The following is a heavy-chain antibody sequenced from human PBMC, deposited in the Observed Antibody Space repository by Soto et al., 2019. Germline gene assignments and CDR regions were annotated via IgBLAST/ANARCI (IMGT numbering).Heavy chain of an antibody. D-gene: IGHD2-2*01. J-gene: IGHJ4*02. V-gene: IGHV3-23*01. CDR1: GFTFSSYA. Sequence: EVQLLESGGGLVQPGGSLRLSCAASGFTFSSYAMSWVRQAPGKGLEWVSAISGSGGSTYYADSVKGRFTISRDNSKNTLYLQMNSMRAEDMAVYYCAKVRGRCSSTSCYRFDYWGQGTLVTVSS. CDR3: AKVRGRCSSTSCYRFDY. CDR2: ISGSGGST.